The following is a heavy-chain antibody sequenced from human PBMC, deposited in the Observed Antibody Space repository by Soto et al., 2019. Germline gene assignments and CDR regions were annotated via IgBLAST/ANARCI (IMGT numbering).Heavy chain of an antibody. CDR1: GGSISSGDYD. CDR2: IYNSGTT. D-gene: IGHD1-26*01. CDR3: ARGPSGDKVDY. Sequence: QVQLQESGPGLVEPSPTLSLTCTVSGGSISSGDYDWSWIRQPPGKDLEWIGHIYNSGTTYSHPSLKSRVTRSVDSSKNQFSLKLSSVTAADTAVYYFARGPSGDKVDYWGQGTLVTVSS. V-gene: IGHV4-30-4*01. J-gene: IGHJ4*02.